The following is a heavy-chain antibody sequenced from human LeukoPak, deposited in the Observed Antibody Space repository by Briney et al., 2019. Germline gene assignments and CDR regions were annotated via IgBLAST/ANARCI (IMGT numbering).Heavy chain of an antibody. CDR3: ATGWDRWDY. CDR2: IKSKTDGGTT. V-gene: IGHV3-15*01. J-gene: IGHJ4*02. D-gene: IGHD1-26*01. CDR1: GFTFSNAW. Sequence: GGSLRLSCAASGFTFSNAWMSWVRQAPGKGLEWVGRIKSKTDGGTTDYAAPVKGRVTISRDDSKNTVYLQVNSLKTEDTAVYYCATGWDRWDYWGQGTLVTVSS.